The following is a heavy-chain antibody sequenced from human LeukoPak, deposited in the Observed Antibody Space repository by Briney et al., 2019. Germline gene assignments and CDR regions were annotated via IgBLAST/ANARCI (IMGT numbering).Heavy chain of an antibody. D-gene: IGHD2-2*01. CDR3: AREEGNIVVVPAAIDY. CDR2: ISSSGSTI. CDR1: GFPFSSYE. Sequence: PGGSLSLSCAASGFPFSSYEMNWVRQAPGTGLEWVSYISSSGSTIYYADSVKGRFTISRDNAKNSLYLQMNSLRAEDTAVYYCAREEGNIVVVPAAIDYWGQGTLVTVSS. V-gene: IGHV3-48*03. J-gene: IGHJ4*02.